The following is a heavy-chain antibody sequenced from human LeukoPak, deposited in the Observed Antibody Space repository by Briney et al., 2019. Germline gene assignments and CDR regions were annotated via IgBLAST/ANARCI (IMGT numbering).Heavy chain of an antibody. V-gene: IGHV3-30*02. CDR2: IRFDGSNQ. CDR3: AKDASQLLYFDY. D-gene: IGHD2-2*01. CDR1: RFTFSRYG. J-gene: IGHJ4*02. Sequence: GGSLRLSCAASRFTFSRYGMHWVRQAPGKGLEWVEFIRFDGSNQYYADSVKGRFTISRDNSKNTLYLQMNSLRAEDTAVYYCAKDASQLLYFDYWGQGTLVTVSS.